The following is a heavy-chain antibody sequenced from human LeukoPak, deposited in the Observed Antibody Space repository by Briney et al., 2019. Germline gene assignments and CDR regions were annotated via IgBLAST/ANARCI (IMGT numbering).Heavy chain of an antibody. V-gene: IGHV3-72*01. CDR3: VRVSSESSGYSFDF. CDR2: SRNKAKSYTT. J-gene: IGHJ3*01. Sequence: GGSLRLSCAASGFPFSDHYMDWVRQAAGQGLDWVGRSRNKAKSYTTDYAASVKGRFIISRDNSKNSLFLQMSSLKTEDTAVYYCVRVSSESSGYSFDFWGPGTMVTVSS. CDR1: GFPFSDHY. D-gene: IGHD3-22*01.